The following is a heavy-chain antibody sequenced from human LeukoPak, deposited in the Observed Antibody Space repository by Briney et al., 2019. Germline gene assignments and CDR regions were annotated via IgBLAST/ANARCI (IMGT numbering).Heavy chain of an antibody. Sequence: GGSLRLSCAASGLTVSSCYMSWVRQAPGKGLEWVSIIYIGDTPHYADAVKDRFTNCKHNTKNTIYQQMNRLNAEDMVVYYCARVCPWVFDYWGQGSMVSVSS. J-gene: IGHJ4*02. CDR3: ARVCPWVFDY. CDR1: GLTVSSCY. CDR2: IYIGDTP. V-gene: IGHV3-53*04.